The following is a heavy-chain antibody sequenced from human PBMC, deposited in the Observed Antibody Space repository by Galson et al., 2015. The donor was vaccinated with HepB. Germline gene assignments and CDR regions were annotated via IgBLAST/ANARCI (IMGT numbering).Heavy chain of an antibody. J-gene: IGHJ3*02. Sequence: SVKVSCKATGYTFTTYEISWVRQAPGQGLEWMGWINAYNGNTNYAQKFQGRVTMTTDTSTSTAYMELRSLRSDDTAVYYCARDRVYGVIIAHDAFDIWGQGTMVTVSS. D-gene: IGHD3-3*01. CDR3: ARDRVYGVIIAHDAFDI. CDR1: GYTFTTYE. V-gene: IGHV1-18*01. CDR2: INAYNGNT.